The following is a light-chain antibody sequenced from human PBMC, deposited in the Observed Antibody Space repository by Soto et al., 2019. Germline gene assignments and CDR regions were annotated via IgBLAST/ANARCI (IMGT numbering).Light chain of an antibody. CDR2: GAF. CDR1: QSVAYTY. J-gene: IGKJ4*02. Sequence: EIVLTQSPGTLSLSPGERATLSCRASQSVAYTYLAWYQQKPGQAPRLLIHGAFSRATGIPDRFSGSGSGTDFTLTISRLESEDFAVYYCQQYGTSTLKCGGGPKVHIK. V-gene: IGKV3-20*01. CDR3: QQYGTSTLK.